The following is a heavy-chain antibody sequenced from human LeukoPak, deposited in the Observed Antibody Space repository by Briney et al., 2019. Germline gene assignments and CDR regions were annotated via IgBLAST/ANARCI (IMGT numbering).Heavy chain of an antibody. CDR2: ISWNSGSI. CDR3: ARDATAIDAFDY. J-gene: IGHJ4*02. Sequence: PGRSLRLSCAASGFTFDDYAMHWVRQAPGKGLEWVSGISWNSGSIGYADSVKGRFTISRDNAKNSLYLQMNSLRAEDTAVYYCARDATAIDAFDYWGQGTLVTVSS. V-gene: IGHV3-9*01. CDR1: GFTFDDYA. D-gene: IGHD2-21*02.